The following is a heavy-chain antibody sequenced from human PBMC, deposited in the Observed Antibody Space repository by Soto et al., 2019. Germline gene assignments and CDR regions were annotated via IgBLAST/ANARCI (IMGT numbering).Heavy chain of an antibody. D-gene: IGHD1-26*01. J-gene: IGHJ3*02. CDR3: AKELPRLRPDKPTAFDI. V-gene: IGHV1-46*01. Sequence: QVQLVQSGAEVKKPGASVKISCEASGNIFTSLYIHWVRQAPGQGLEWMAIISPTSGGTSYAQDLQGRATMTRDASTSTVYIKLSSLRSEDTAVYYCAKELPRLRPDKPTAFDIWGQGTVVTVSS. CDR2: ISPTSGGT. CDR1: GNIFTSLY.